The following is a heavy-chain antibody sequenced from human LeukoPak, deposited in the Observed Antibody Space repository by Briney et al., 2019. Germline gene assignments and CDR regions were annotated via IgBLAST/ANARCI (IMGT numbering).Heavy chain of an antibody. V-gene: IGHV3-30*18. Sequence: GRSLRLSCAASGFTFSSYGMHWVRQAPGKGLEWVAVISYDGSNKYYADSVKGRFTISRDNSKNTLYLQMNSLRAEDTAVYYCAKDSVLDAFDIWGQGTMVTVSS. CDR2: ISYDGSNK. J-gene: IGHJ3*02. CDR1: GFTFSSYG. CDR3: AKDSVLDAFDI. D-gene: IGHD3-16*01.